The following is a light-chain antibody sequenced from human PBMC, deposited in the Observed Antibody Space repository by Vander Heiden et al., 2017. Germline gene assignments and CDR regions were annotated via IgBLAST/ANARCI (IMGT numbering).Light chain of an antibody. J-gene: IGKJ2*01. CDR2: GAS. CDR3: QQYNNWPF. V-gene: IGKV3-15*01. CDR1: QSVSSN. Sequence: EIVMTQSPATLSVSPGERATLPCRASQSVSSNLAWYQQKPGQAPRLLTYGASTRATGIPARFSGSGSGTEFTLTISSLQSEDFAVYYCQQYNNWPFFGQGTKLEIK.